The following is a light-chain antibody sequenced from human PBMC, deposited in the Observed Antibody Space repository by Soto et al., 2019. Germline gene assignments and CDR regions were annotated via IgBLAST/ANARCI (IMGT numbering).Light chain of an antibody. CDR1: QSVSSN. J-gene: IGKJ1*01. V-gene: IGKV3-15*01. Sequence: EIVMTQSPATLSVSPGERATLSCRASQSVSSNLAWYQQKPGQAPRLLIYGASTRATGISARFSGIGSGTEFTLTISSLQSEDFAVYYCQQYNNWPRTFGQGTKVDIK. CDR2: GAS. CDR3: QQYNNWPRT.